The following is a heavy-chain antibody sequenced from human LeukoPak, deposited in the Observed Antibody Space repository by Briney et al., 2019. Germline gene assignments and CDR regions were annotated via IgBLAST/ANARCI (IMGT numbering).Heavy chain of an antibody. D-gene: IGHD2-15*01. Sequence: ASVKVSCKASGYTFTSYAMHWVRQAPGQRLEWMGWINAGNGNTKYSQKFQGRVTITRNTSISTAYMELSSLRSEDTAVYYCAIILGYCSGGSCYGDYWGQGTLVTVSS. CDR3: AIILGYCSGGSCYGDY. V-gene: IGHV1-3*01. J-gene: IGHJ4*02. CDR2: INAGNGNT. CDR1: GYTFTSYA.